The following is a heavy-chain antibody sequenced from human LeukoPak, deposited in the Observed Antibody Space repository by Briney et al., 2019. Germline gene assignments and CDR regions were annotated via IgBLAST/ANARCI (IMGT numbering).Heavy chain of an antibody. Sequence: SQALSLTRTVSGGSISSSSYYWGWIRQPPGKGLEWIGSIYYSGSTYYNPSLKSRVTISVDTSKNQFSLKLSSVTAADTAVYYCARQGSSGSSNWFDPWGQGTLVTVSS. CDR1: GGSISSSSYY. CDR3: ARQGSSGSSNWFDP. CDR2: IYYSGST. D-gene: IGHD6-19*01. J-gene: IGHJ5*02. V-gene: IGHV4-39*01.